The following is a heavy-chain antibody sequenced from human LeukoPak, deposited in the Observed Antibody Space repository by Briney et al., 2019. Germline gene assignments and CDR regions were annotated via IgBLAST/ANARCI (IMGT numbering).Heavy chain of an antibody. Sequence: GGSLRLSCAASGFTFSSYAMHWVRQAPGKGLEWVAVISYDGSNKYYADSVKGRFTISRDNSKNTLYLQMNSLRAEDTAVYYCAKDHPYYDSSGYHGYWGQGTLVTVSS. V-gene: IGHV3-30-3*01. D-gene: IGHD3-22*01. J-gene: IGHJ4*02. CDR2: ISYDGSNK. CDR3: AKDHPYYDSSGYHGY. CDR1: GFTFSSYA.